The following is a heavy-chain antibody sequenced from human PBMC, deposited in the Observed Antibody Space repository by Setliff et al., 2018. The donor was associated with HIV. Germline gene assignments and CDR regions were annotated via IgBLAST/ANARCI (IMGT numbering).Heavy chain of an antibody. J-gene: IGHJ3*02. D-gene: IGHD3-22*01. V-gene: IGHV1-18*01. CDR1: GYTFTNYG. CDR2: ISAYNGNT. CDR3: ARVSYYYDSSGQGAFDI. Sequence: ASVKVSCKASGYTFTNYGITWVRQAPGQGLEWMGWISAYNGNTNYSQNLQGRVTMTTDTSTSTAYMELRSLRSDDTAVYYCARVSYYYDSSGQGAFDIWGQGTMVTVSS.